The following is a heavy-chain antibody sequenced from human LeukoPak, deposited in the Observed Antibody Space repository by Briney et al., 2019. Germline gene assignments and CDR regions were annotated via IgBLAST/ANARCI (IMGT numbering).Heavy chain of an antibody. D-gene: IGHD3-22*01. V-gene: IGHV4-34*10. J-gene: IGHJ4*02. CDR3: ARVGGTSVKEFAY. CDR1: GGSLIDTY. CDR2: VQQSGSA. Sequence: SETLFLTCAVHGGSLIDTYWSWIRHTAGKGLEWIGGVQQSGSANYDAPLKSRHRISVDNSKKEIDLNVRHMTAADTAVYYCARVGGTSVKEFAYWGQGTLVSVPS.